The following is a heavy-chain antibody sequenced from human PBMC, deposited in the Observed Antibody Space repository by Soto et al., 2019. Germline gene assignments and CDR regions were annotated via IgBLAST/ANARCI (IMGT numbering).Heavy chain of an antibody. Sequence: GGSLRLSCAASGFTFSNYAMNWVRQAPGKGLEWVSGIVGSGASTNYADSVKGRFTISRDNSKNTLYLHMNGLRAEDTATYYCAKALVVSATRWFDFWGQGTLVTVSS. CDR3: AKALVVSATRWFDF. V-gene: IGHV3-23*01. D-gene: IGHD2-8*02. J-gene: IGHJ5*01. CDR2: IVGSGAST. CDR1: GFTFSNYA.